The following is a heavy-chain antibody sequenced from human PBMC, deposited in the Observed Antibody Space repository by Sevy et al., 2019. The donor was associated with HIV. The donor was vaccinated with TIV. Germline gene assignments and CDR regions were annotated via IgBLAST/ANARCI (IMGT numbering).Heavy chain of an antibody. J-gene: IGHJ6*02. CDR1: GFTFSSYA. V-gene: IGHV3-23*01. CDR3: AKDNTSGSYYRLLLRYYYGMDV. Sequence: GGSLRLSCAASGFTFSSYAMSWVRQAPGKGLEWVSAISGSGGSTYYADSVKGRFTISRDNSKNTLYLKMNSLRAEDTAVYYCAKDNTSGSYYRLLLRYYYGMDVWGQGTTVTVSS. D-gene: IGHD1-26*01. CDR2: ISGSGGST.